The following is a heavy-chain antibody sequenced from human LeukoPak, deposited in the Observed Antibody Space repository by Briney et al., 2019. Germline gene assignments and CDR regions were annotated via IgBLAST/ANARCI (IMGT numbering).Heavy chain of an antibody. Sequence: ASVKVSCKVSGYTLTDLAMHWVRQAPGQGLEWMGGFDPEASDTSYAQKFQGRVTMTEDTSADTAYMELSSLRSEDTAVYYCATAYNSGGWQRLGHPDYWGQGTLVTVSS. V-gene: IGHV1-24*01. CDR1: GYTLTDLA. J-gene: IGHJ4*02. D-gene: IGHD5-24*01. CDR2: FDPEASDT. CDR3: ATAYNSGGWQRLGHPDY.